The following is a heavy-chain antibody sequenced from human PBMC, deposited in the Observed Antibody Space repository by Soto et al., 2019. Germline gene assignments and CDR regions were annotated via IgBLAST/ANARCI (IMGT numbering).Heavy chain of an antibody. Sequence: SETLSLTCAVSGGSITSNNWWSWVRQPPGKGLDWIGEIYHSGSINYNPSLNSRVTISVDKSKNHFSLKLSSVTAADTAVYYCARGGGFTMVRGPYYYYYMDVWGKGTTVTVSS. CDR1: GGSITSNNW. CDR2: IYHSGSI. V-gene: IGHV4-4*02. D-gene: IGHD3-10*01. J-gene: IGHJ6*03. CDR3: ARGGGFTMVRGPYYYYYMDV.